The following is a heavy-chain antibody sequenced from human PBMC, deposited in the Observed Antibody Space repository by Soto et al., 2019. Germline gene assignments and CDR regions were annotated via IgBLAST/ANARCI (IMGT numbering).Heavy chain of an antibody. CDR1: GFTFSSYW. CDR3: ASEGSIQLWLGFDY. J-gene: IGHJ4*02. CDR2: IKQDGSEK. V-gene: IGHV3-7*01. D-gene: IGHD5-18*01. Sequence: LRLSCAASGFTFSSYWMSWVRQAPGKGLEWVANIKQDGSEKYYVDSVKGRFTISRDNAKNSLYLQMNSLRAEDTAVYYCASEGSIQLWLGFDYWGQGTLVTVSS.